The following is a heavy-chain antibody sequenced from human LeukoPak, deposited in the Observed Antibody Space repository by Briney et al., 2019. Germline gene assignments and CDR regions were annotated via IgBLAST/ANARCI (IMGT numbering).Heavy chain of an antibody. CDR2: IGGGGGST. Sequence: GGSLRLSCSMSGFTLSHYAMSWVRQAPGKGLEWVSTIGGGGGSTDYTDSVKGRFTISRDNSKDTLYLQMNSLGAEDTAVYYCAKGHRYCTSGNCNSAVDYWGQGTLVTVSS. CDR1: GFTLSHYA. V-gene: IGHV3-23*01. J-gene: IGHJ4*02. CDR3: AKGHRYCTSGNCNSAVDY. D-gene: IGHD2-15*01.